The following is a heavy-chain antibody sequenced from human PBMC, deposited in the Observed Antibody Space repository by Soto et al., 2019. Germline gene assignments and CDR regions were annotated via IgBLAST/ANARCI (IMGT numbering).Heavy chain of an antibody. J-gene: IGHJ5*01. V-gene: IGHV3-21*01. CDR1: GFTFSTYT. CDR2: ISSGSSYI. Sequence: GSLRLSCAASGFTFSTYTMNWVRQAPGKGLEWISSISSGSSYIYYAGSVKGRFTISRDNAKNSLFLQMNSLRDDDTAVYYCARDILSGGAYPDSWGQGTKVTVSS. D-gene: IGHD3-10*01. CDR3: ARDILSGGAYPDS.